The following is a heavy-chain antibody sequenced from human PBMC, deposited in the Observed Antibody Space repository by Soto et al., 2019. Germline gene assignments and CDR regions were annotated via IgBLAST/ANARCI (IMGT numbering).Heavy chain of an antibody. CDR2: IIPIFGTA. CDR1: GGTFSSYA. V-gene: IGHV1-69*01. Sequence: QVQLVQSGAEVKKPGSSVKVSCKASGGTFSSYAISWVRQAPGQGLEWMGGIIPIFGTANYAQKFQGRVTPLLETTTNQGRCEARDRMPGEKPTSTAYRGRGSWRWEGRALYSGGGGRKGSGGPGPPLACGGRGT. D-gene: IGHD6-13*01. CDR3: YRGRGSWRWEGRALYSGGGGRKGSGGPGPPLAC. J-gene: IGHJ4*02.